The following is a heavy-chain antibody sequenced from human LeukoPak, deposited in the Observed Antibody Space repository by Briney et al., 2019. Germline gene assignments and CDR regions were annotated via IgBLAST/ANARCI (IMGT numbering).Heavy chain of an antibody. CDR1: GESSVGYY. D-gene: IGHD1-26*01. CDR3: ARAPPLVGATAGWFDP. Sequence: SETLSLTCAVYGESSVGYYWAWIRQPPGKGLEWIGEIDYTGSTNYNPSLKSRVTISVDTSKNQFSLKLSSVTAADTAVYYCARAPPLVGATAGWFDPWGQGTLVTVSS. CDR2: IDYTGST. V-gene: IGHV4-34*01. J-gene: IGHJ5*02.